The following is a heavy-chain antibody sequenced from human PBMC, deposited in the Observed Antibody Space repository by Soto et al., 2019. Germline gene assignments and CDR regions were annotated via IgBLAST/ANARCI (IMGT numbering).Heavy chain of an antibody. V-gene: IGHV3-23*01. D-gene: IGHD2-15*01. CDR3: AMYCSGGSCYDYYYGMDV. CDR2: ISGNGGRT. Sequence: PGGSLRLSCAASAFTFNTHAISWVRQAPGQGLEWVSAISGNGGRTYYAHSVKGRFTISRDNAKNSLYLQMNSLRAEDTAVYYCAMYCSGGSCYDYYYGMDVWGQGTTVTVSS. CDR1: AFTFNTHA. J-gene: IGHJ6*02.